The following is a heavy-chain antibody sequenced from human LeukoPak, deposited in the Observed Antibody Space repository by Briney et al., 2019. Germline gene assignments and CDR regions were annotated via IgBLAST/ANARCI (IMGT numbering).Heavy chain of an antibody. Sequence: GGSLRLSCAASGFTFSSYNMNWVRQAPGKGLEWVSFISSSSNYIYYADSVKGRFTISRDNAKNSLFLQMNSLRAEDTAVYYCARGTPTTRDFDYWGQGTLVTVSS. J-gene: IGHJ4*02. CDR2: ISSSSNYI. D-gene: IGHD4-11*01. V-gene: IGHV3-21*01. CDR1: GFTFSSYN. CDR3: ARGTPTTRDFDY.